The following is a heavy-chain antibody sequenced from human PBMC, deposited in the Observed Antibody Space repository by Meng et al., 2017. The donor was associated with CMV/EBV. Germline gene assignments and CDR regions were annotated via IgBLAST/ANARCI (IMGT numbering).Heavy chain of an antibody. CDR3: AIGGVYYDFWSGYYYYFDY. V-gene: IGHV3-11*04. J-gene: IGHJ4*02. CDR1: GFTFSDYY. CDR2: MSSSGSTI. D-gene: IGHD3-3*01. Sequence: GESLKLSCAASGFTFSDYYMRWIRQAPGQGLEWVSYMSSSGSTIYYADSVKGRFTISRDNSKNTLYLQMNSLRTDDTAVYYCAIGGVYYDFWSGYYYYFDYWGQGTLVTVSS.